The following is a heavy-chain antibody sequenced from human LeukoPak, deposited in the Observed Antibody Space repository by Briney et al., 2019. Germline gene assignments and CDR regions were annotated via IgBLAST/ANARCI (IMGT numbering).Heavy chain of an antibody. Sequence: ASVKVSCKASGYTFTRYGISWVRQAPGQGLEWMGWIGAYNGDTNYAQNLQGRVTMTTDTSTNIAYMELRSLRSDDTAVYYCARDQGDGFIDYWGQGTLVTVSS. CDR2: IGAYNGDT. D-gene: IGHD5-24*01. CDR1: GYTFTRYG. J-gene: IGHJ4*02. V-gene: IGHV1-18*01. CDR3: ARDQGDGFIDY.